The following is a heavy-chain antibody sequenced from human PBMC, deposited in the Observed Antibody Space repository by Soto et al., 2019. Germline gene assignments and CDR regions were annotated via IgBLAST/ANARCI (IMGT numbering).Heavy chain of an antibody. Sequence: SQTLSLTCTVSGGSISSGDYYWSWIRQPPGKGLEWIGYIYYSGSTYYNPSLKSRVTISVDTSKNQFSLKLSSVTAADTAVYYCASHDYANYGIDVLGQGTTVTVSS. CDR1: GGSISSGDYY. J-gene: IGHJ6*02. CDR2: IYYSGST. D-gene: IGHD4-17*01. CDR3: ASHDYANYGIDV. V-gene: IGHV4-30-4*01.